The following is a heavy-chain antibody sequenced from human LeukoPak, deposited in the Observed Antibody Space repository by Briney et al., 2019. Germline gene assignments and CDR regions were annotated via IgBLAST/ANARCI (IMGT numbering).Heavy chain of an antibody. D-gene: IGHD6-13*01. CDR2: ISNSGTT. Sequence: PSQTLSLTCTVSGGSIRSSGDFWNWIRQHPGKGLEWIRYISNSGTTYYNPSLKSRVTMSVDTSENQFSLKLSSVTAADTAVYYCASGWGSSSWFDYWGQGTLVTVSS. CDR1: GGSIRSSGDF. J-gene: IGHJ4*02. CDR3: ASGWGSSSWFDY. V-gene: IGHV4-31*03.